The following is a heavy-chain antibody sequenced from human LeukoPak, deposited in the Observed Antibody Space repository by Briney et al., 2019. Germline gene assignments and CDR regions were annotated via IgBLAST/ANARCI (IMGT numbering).Heavy chain of an antibody. V-gene: IGHV4-39*01. CDR3: ARRVTMVRGVISRNFDY. J-gene: IGHJ4*02. CDR2: IYYSGST. D-gene: IGHD3-10*01. CDR1: GGSISSSSCY. Sequence: SETLSLTCTVSGGSISSSSCYWGWIRQPPGKGLEWIGSIYYSGSTYYNPSLKSRVTISVDTSKNQFSLKLSSVTAADTAVYYCARRVTMVRGVISRNFDYWGQGTLVTVSS.